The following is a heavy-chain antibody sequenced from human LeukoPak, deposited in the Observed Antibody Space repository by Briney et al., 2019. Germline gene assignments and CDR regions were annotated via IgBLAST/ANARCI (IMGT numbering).Heavy chain of an antibody. D-gene: IGHD6-19*01. V-gene: IGHV3-30-3*01. Sequence: GSLRLSCAASGFTFSSYAMHWVRQAPGKGLEWVAVISYDGSNKYYADSVKGRFTISRDNSKNTLYLQMNSLRAEDTAVYYCASEVAVAGPFDYWGQGTLVTVSS. CDR3: ASEVAVAGPFDY. CDR2: ISYDGSNK. CDR1: GFTFSSYA. J-gene: IGHJ4*02.